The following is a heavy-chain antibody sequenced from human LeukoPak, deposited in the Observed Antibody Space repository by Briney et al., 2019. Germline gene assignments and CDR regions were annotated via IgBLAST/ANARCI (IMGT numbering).Heavy chain of an antibody. CDR3: ARGDMYWYFDL. J-gene: IGHJ2*01. CDR1: GGTFSSYT. V-gene: IGHV1-69*02. CDR2: IIPILGIA. Sequence: SVKVSCKASGGTFSSYTISWVRQAPGQGLEWMGRIIPILGIANYAQKFQGRVTITADKSTSTAYMELSSLRSEDTAVYYCARGDMYWYFDLWGRGTLVTVSS. D-gene: IGHD3-10*01.